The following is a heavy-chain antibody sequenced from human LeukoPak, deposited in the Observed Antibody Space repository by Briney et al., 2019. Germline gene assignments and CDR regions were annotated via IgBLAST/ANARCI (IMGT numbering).Heavy chain of an antibody. D-gene: IGHD3-22*01. V-gene: IGHV4-59*01. J-gene: IGHJ5*02. CDR2: IYCSGST. Sequence: SETLSLTCTVSGGSMSSYYWSWIRQPPGKGLEWIGYIYCSGSTNYNPSLKSRVTISVDTSKNQFSLKLSSVTAADTAVYYCAREGYYDSRGYYTNWLDPWGQGTLVTVSS. CDR1: GGSMSSYY. CDR3: AREGYYDSRGYYTNWLDP.